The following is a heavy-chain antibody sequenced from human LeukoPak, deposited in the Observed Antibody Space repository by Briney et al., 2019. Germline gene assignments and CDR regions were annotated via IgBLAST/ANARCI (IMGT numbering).Heavy chain of an antibody. D-gene: IGHD6-13*01. V-gene: IGHV3-15*01. Sequence: GGSLRLSCAASGFTFSNAWMSWVRQAPGKGREWVGRIKSKTDGGTTDYAAHVKGRFTISRDNSKNTLYLQMNSLRAEDTAVYYCAKDRVAASGTGAFDIWGQGTMVTVSS. J-gene: IGHJ3*02. CDR1: GFTFSNAW. CDR3: AKDRVAASGTGAFDI. CDR2: IKSKTDGGTT.